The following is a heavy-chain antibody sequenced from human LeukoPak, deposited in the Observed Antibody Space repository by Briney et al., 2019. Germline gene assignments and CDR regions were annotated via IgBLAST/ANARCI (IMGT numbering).Heavy chain of an antibody. D-gene: IGHD1-1*01. J-gene: IGHJ5*02. V-gene: IGHV1-18*04. CDR1: GYTFTGYY. CDR3: ARALESTEGINWFDP. Sequence: WASVKVSCKASGYTFTGYYMHWVRQAPGQGLEWMGWISAYNGNTNYAQKLQGRVTMTTDTSTSTAYMELRSLRSDDTAVYYCARALESTEGINWFDPWGQGTLVTVSS. CDR2: ISAYNGNT.